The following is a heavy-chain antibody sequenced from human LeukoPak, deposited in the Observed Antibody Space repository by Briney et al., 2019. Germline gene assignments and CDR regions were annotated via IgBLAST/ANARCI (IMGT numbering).Heavy chain of an antibody. J-gene: IGHJ4*02. Sequence: GGSLRLSCAASGFTFSSYNMNWVRQAPGKGLEWVSAISGSGGSTYYADSVKGRFTISRDNSKNTLYLQMNSLRAEDTAVYYCAKDRYCSSTSCYTGFDYWGQGTLVTVSS. CDR3: AKDRYCSSTSCYTGFDY. D-gene: IGHD2-2*01. CDR1: GFTFSSYN. V-gene: IGHV3-23*01. CDR2: ISGSGGST.